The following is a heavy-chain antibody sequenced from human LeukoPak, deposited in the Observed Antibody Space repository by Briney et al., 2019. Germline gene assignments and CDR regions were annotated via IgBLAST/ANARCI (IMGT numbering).Heavy chain of an antibody. D-gene: IGHD3-10*01. CDR2: IYISGST. Sequence: SETLSLTCAVYGGSFSGYYWSWLRQPAGKGLEWIGRIYISGSTNYNPSLKSRVTMSVDTSKNQFSLKLSSVTAADTAVYYCARDKGQYGSGTRGFTWFDPWGQGTLVTVSS. CDR1: GGSFSGYY. CDR3: ARDKGQYGSGTRGFTWFDP. V-gene: IGHV4-4*07. J-gene: IGHJ5*02.